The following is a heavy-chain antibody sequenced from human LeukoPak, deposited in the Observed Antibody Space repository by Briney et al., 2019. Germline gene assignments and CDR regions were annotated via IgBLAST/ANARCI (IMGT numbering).Heavy chain of an antibody. J-gene: IGHJ4*02. D-gene: IGHD5-18*01. CDR1: GFTFSSYG. Sequence: PGRSLRLSCAASGFTFSSYGMHWVRQAPGKGLEWVAVIWYDGSNKYYADSVKGRFTISRDNSKNTLYLQMNSLRAEDTAVYYCARGRGTGYSYVDYWGQGALVTVSS. CDR2: IWYDGSNK. CDR3: ARGRGTGYSYVDY. V-gene: IGHV3-33*01.